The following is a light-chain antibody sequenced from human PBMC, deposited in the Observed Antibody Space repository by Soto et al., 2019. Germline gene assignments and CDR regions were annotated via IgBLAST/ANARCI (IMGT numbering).Light chain of an antibody. V-gene: IGKV3-20*01. CDR2: GTS. CDR1: PSVSSTH. Sequence: EIVLTQSPGTLSLSPGERAALSCRAGPSVSSTHFAWYHQKPGQAPRLLIYGTSSRAAGIRDKFSGSGSGTDFSRTISRLELEDFAVYYWHEYGNSLHTFSQGSKLDVK. J-gene: IGKJ2*01. CDR3: HEYGNSLHT.